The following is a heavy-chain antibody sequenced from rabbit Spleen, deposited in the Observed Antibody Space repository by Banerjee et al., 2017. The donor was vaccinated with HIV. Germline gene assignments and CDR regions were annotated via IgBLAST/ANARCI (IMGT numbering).Heavy chain of an antibody. J-gene: IGHJ4*01. CDR1: GFTLSSYY. D-gene: IGHD1-1*01. CDR3: ARDDSGATVPYKL. V-gene: IGHV1S40*01. Sequence: QSLEESGGDLVKPGASLTLTCAASGFTLSSYYMCWVRQAPGKGLEWIACMDAGSSSSTYYATWAKGRFTISKTSSTTVTLQMTSLTAADTATYFCARDDSGATVPYKLWGPGTLVTVS. CDR2: MDAGSSSST.